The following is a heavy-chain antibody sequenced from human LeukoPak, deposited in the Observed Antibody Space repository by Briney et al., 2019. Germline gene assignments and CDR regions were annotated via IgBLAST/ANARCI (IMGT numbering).Heavy chain of an antibody. D-gene: IGHD6-13*01. Sequence: PSETLSLTCAVSGGSIYSGGYSWSWIRQSPEKGLEWIGYISQRGDTKYTPSLKSRVTISVDRSKNLFALNLTSVTAADTAVYYCARDRPGGSSLDYWGQGTLVTVSS. CDR2: ISQRGDT. CDR3: ARDRPGGSSLDY. J-gene: IGHJ4*02. CDR1: GGSIYSGGYS. V-gene: IGHV4-30-2*06.